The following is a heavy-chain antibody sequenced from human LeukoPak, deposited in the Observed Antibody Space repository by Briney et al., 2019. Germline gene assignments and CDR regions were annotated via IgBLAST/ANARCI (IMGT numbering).Heavy chain of an antibody. CDR2: IYYSGST. D-gene: IGHD5-24*01. Sequence: SETLSLTCTVSGGSMSGYYWGWIRQPPGKGLEWIGSIYYSGSTYYNPSLKSRVTISVDTSKNQFSLKLSSVTAADTAVYYCARARDDAFDIWGQGTMVTVSS. CDR1: GGSMSGYY. V-gene: IGHV4-39*07. J-gene: IGHJ3*02. CDR3: ARARDDAFDI.